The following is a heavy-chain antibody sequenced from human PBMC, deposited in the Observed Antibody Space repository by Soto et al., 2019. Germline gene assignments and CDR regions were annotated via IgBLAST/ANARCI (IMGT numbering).Heavy chain of an antibody. CDR3: ASSIVVVPAAIGDYYYMDV. CDR2: IIPILGIA. Sequence: ASVKVSCKASGGTFSSYTISWVRQAPGQWLEWMGRIIPILGIANYAQKFQGRVTITADKSTSTAYMELSSLRSEDTAVYYCASSIVVVPAAIGDYYYMDVWGKGTTVTVSS. CDR1: GGTFSSYT. J-gene: IGHJ6*03. D-gene: IGHD2-2*01. V-gene: IGHV1-69*02.